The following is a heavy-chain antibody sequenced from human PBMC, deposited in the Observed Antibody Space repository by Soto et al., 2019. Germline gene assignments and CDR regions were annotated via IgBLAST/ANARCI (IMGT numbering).Heavy chain of an antibody. D-gene: IGHD2-15*01. CDR3: AREDTYCSGGSCYSPDVHYYGMDV. CDR2: IYSGGST. Sequence: EVQLVESGGGLVQPGGSLRLSCAASGFTVSSNYMSWVRQAPGKGLEWVSVIYSGGSTYYADSVKGRFTISRDNSKNTLYLQMTSLRAEDTAVYYCAREDTYCSGGSCYSPDVHYYGMDVWGQGTTVTVSS. V-gene: IGHV3-66*01. J-gene: IGHJ6*02. CDR1: GFTVSSNY.